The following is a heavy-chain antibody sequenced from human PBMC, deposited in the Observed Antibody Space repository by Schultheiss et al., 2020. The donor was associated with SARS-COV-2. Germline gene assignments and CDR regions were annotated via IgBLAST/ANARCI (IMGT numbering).Heavy chain of an antibody. CDR1: GGSISSYY. J-gene: IGHJ6*03. Sequence: SETLSLTCTVSGGSISSYYWSWIRQPPGKGLEWIGYIYYSGSTNYNPSLKSRVTISVDTSKNQFSLKLSSVTAADTAVYYCARDRSHLIYYYYYMDVWGKGTTVTVSS. V-gene: IGHV4-59*12. CDR3: ARDRSHLIYYYYYMDV. CDR2: IYYSGST.